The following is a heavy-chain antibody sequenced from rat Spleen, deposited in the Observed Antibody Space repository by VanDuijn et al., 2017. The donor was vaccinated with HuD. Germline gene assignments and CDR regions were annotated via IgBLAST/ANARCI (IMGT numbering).Heavy chain of an antibody. CDR1: GFTFSNYD. D-gene: IGHD4-3*01. V-gene: IGHV5S23*01. Sequence: EVQLVESGGGLVQPGRSLKLSCAASGFTFSNYDMAWVRQAPGRGLEWVASITNASGRTYYSDFVKGRFTISRDTAQNTLYLQMNSLRSEDTAIYYCARETGYNSYFDYWGQGVMVTVSS. CDR3: ARETGYNSYFDY. J-gene: IGHJ2*01. CDR2: ITNASGRT.